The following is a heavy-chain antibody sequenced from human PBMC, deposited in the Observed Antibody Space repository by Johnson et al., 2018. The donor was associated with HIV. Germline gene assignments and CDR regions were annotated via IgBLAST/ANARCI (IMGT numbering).Heavy chain of an antibody. V-gene: IGHV3-30-3*01. CDR2: ISYDGSNK. CDR1: GFTLSSYA. D-gene: IGHD3-22*01. CDR3: AGDQGNYYDRSGKPKRAFDS. Sequence: QVQLVESGGGVVQPGRSLRLSCAASGFTLSSYAMHWVRQAPGKGLEWVAVISYDGSNKYYADSVKGRFTISRAKSKNTLYLQMNSLRAEDTAVYYCAGDQGNYYDRSGKPKRAFDSWGQGTMVTVSS. J-gene: IGHJ3*02.